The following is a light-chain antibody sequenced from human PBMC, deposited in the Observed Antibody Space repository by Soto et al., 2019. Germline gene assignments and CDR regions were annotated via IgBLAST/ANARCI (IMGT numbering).Light chain of an antibody. V-gene: IGKV2D-29*02. CDR3: MQSTQLPPT. Sequence: DFVMTQTPLYLSAAPGQPSSVSCRSGQSLLHITGETFLFWYLQKPGKSPQXLIYEVSTRVSGVPERFSGSGSGTDFTLEISRLQPDDVAIYYCMQSTQLPPTFGHGTRLEIK. J-gene: IGKJ5*01. CDR1: QSLLHITGETF. CDR2: EVS.